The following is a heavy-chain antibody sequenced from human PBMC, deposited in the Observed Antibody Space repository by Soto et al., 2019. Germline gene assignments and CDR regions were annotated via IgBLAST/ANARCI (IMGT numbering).Heavy chain of an antibody. CDR3: VILTGSPHYYYYGMDV. D-gene: IGHD3-9*01. V-gene: IGHV5-10-1*01. J-gene: IGHJ6*02. CDR2: IDPSDSYT. Sequence: PGESLKISCKGSGYSFTSYWISWVRQMPGKGLEWMGRIDPSDSYTNYSPSFQGHVTISADKSISTAYLQWSSLKASDTAMYYCVILTGSPHYYYYGMDVWGQGTTVTVSS. CDR1: GYSFTSYW.